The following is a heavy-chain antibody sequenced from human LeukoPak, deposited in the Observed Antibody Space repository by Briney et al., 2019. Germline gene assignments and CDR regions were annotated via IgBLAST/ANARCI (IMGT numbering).Heavy chain of an antibody. CDR3: ARDPVPTL. J-gene: IGHJ4*02. CDR2: INEDGSEI. Sequence: GRSLRLSCAVSGFTFSNYWMCWVRQAPGKGLEWVANINEDGSEIHYVDSVKGRFTISRDNAKNSLYLQMNSLRPEDTAVYYCARDPVPTLWGQGTLVTVSS. V-gene: IGHV3-7*01. CDR1: GFTFSNYW.